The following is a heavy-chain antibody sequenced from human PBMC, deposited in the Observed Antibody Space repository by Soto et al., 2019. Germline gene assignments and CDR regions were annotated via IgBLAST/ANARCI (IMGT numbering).Heavy chain of an antibody. Sequence: GSLRLSCAASGFTVSSNYMSWVRQAPGKGLEWVSVIYSGGSTYYADSVRGRFTISRDNSKNTLYLQMNSLRAEDTAVYYCASHPRNEYCSGGSCYFYYYGMDVWGQGTTVTVSS. J-gene: IGHJ6*02. CDR3: ASHPRNEYCSGGSCYFYYYGMDV. D-gene: IGHD2-15*01. CDR1: GFTVSSNY. CDR2: IYSGGST. V-gene: IGHV3-66*04.